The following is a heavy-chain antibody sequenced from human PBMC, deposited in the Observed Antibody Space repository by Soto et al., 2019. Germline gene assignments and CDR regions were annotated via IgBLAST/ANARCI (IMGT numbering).Heavy chain of an antibody. V-gene: IGHV4-34*01. CDR3: ARGPICSGGSCSRRIYYYYYMGV. J-gene: IGHJ6*03. Sequence: SETLSLTCAVYGGSFSGYYWSWIRQPPGKGLEWIGEINHSGSTNYNPSLKSRVTISVDTSKNQFSLKLSSVTAADTAVYYCARGPICSGGSCSRRIYYYYYMGVWGKGTTVTVSS. D-gene: IGHD2-15*01. CDR2: INHSGST. CDR1: GGSFSGYY.